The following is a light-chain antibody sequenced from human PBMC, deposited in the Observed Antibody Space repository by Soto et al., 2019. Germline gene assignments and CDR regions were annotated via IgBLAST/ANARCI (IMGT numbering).Light chain of an antibody. CDR3: QQYNNWPGT. Sequence: IVMTQSPATLSVTPGERATLSCRASQSVSSNLAWYQQKPGQAPRLLIYGASTRATGIPARFSGSGSGTEFTLTISSLQSEDFAVYYCQQYNNWPGTFGQGTKVDIK. CDR1: QSVSSN. J-gene: IGKJ1*01. CDR2: GAS. V-gene: IGKV3-15*01.